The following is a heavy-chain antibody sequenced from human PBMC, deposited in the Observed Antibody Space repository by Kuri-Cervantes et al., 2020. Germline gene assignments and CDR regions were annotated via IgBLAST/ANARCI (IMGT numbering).Heavy chain of an antibody. CDR1: GYSISSGYY. J-gene: IGHJ4*02. D-gene: IGHD6-13*01. CDR2: INHSGST. V-gene: IGHV4-38-2*02. Sequence: GSLRLSCTVSGYSISSGYYWGWIRQPPGKGLEWIGEINHSGSTNYNPSLKSRVTISVDTSKNQFSLKLSSVAAADTAVYYCARDSRAAAGVDYWGQGTLVTVSS. CDR3: ARDSRAAAGVDY.